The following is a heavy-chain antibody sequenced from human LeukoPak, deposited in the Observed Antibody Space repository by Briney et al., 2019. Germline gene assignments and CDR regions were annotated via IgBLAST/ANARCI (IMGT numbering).Heavy chain of an antibody. V-gene: IGHV4-4*07. CDR1: GGSISTYH. CDR3: ARRTDSGRYNWFDH. D-gene: IGHD1-26*01. J-gene: IGHJ5*02. Sequence: SETLSLTCTVSGGSISTYHWNWIRQPAGKGLEWIGRIQNSDTNYNPSLKSRVIISVDTSKKQFSLKLSSVTAAATAVYYCARRTDSGRYNWFDHWGQGTLVTVSS. CDR2: IQNSDT.